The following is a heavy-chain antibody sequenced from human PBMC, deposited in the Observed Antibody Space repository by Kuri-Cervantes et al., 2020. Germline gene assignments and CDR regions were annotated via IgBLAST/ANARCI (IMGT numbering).Heavy chain of an antibody. CDR2: IYYSGST. CDR3: ASSPPNDFWSGYYLYYFDY. CDR1: GGSISSGDYY. J-gene: IGHJ4*02. Sequence: LRLSCTVSGGSISSGDYYWSWIRQPPGKGLEWIGYIYYSGSTYYNPSLKSRVTISVDTSKNQFSLKLSSVTAADTAVYYCASSPPNDFWSGYYLYYFDYWGQGTLVTVSS. D-gene: IGHD3-3*01. V-gene: IGHV4-30-4*01.